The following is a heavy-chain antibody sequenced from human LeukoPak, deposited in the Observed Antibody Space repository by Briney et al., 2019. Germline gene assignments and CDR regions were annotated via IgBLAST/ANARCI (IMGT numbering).Heavy chain of an antibody. Sequence: PSETLSLTCTVSGGSISSGSYYWSWIRQPAGKGLEWTGRIYTSGSTNYNPSLKSGVTISVDKSKNQFSLKLSSVTAADTAVYYCARWPAVAGTRLFDYWGQGTLVTVSS. D-gene: IGHD6-19*01. J-gene: IGHJ4*02. CDR3: ARWPAVAGTRLFDY. CDR1: GGSISSGSYY. CDR2: IYTSGST. V-gene: IGHV4-61*02.